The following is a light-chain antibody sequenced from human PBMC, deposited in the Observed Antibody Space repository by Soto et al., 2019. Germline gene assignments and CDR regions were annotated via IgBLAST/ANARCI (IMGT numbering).Light chain of an antibody. V-gene: IGKV3-20*01. CDR1: QSVSSSY. CDR3: QQYGSSPLT. CDR2: GAS. J-gene: IGKJ1*01. Sequence: EIVLTQSPGTLSLSPGERATLSCRASQSVSSSYLAWYQQKPGRAPRLLIYGASSRATDIPDRFSGSGSGTDFTLTISRLEPEDFPVYYCQQYGSSPLTFGQGTKVEIK.